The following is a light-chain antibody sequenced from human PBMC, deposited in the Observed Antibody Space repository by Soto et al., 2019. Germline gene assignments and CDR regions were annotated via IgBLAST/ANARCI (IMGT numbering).Light chain of an antibody. CDR1: SGSIATNY. J-gene: IGLJ1*01. CDR3: QSYDGINHNYV. Sequence: NFMLTQPHSVSESPGKTVTISCTGSSGSIATNYVQWYQQRPGSAPTTVIYEHDQRPSGVPDRFSGSIDTSSNSASLTISGLKTEDEADYYCQSYDGINHNYVFGSGTKVTVL. V-gene: IGLV6-57*02. CDR2: EHD.